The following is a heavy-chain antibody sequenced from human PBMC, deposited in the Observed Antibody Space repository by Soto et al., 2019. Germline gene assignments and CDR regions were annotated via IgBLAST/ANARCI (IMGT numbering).Heavy chain of an antibody. V-gene: IGHV1-69*06. CDR2: IVPLFRTT. D-gene: IGHD6-6*01. CDR3: AREYSSSHHFDY. CDR1: GYSFSSHA. J-gene: IGHJ4*02. Sequence: GASVKVSCKASGYSFSSHAITWVRQAPGQGLEWMGGIVPLFRTTNYAQKFQGRVTITADTSTYTVYMELSSLRSEDTAVYYCAREYSSSHHFDYWGQGTLVTVSS.